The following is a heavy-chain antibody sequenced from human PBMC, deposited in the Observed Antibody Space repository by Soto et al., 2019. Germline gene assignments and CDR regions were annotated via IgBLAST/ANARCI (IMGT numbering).Heavy chain of an antibody. Sequence: EVQLLESGGGLVQPGGSLRLSCAASGLTFSSYAMSWVRQAPGKGLEWVSAISGSGGSTYYADSVKGRFTISRDNSKNTLYLQMNSLRAEDTAVYYCAKDQSLVVVPAAILGVYYYYGMDVWGQGTTVTVSS. D-gene: IGHD2-2*02. CDR2: ISGSGGST. J-gene: IGHJ6*02. V-gene: IGHV3-23*01. CDR3: AKDQSLVVVPAAILGVYYYYGMDV. CDR1: GLTFSSYA.